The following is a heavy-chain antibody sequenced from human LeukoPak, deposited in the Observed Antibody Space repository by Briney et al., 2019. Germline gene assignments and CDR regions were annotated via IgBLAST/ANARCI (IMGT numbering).Heavy chain of an antibody. V-gene: IGHV3-20*04. CDR3: ARALGVYAFDI. CDR1: GFTFDDYG. J-gene: IGHJ3*02. D-gene: IGHD3-10*01. CDR2: INWNGGST. Sequence: PGGSLRLSCAASGFTFDDYGMNWVRQAPGKGLEWVSGINWNGGSTGYADSVKGRFAISRDNAKNTLYLQMNSLRAEDTAVYYCARALGVYAFDIWGQGTMVTVSS.